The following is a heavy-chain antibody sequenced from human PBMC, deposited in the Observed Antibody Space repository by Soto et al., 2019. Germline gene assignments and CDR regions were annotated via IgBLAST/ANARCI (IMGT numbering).Heavy chain of an antibody. V-gene: IGHV1-69*01. Sequence: QVQLVQSETEVKKPGSAVRVSCKASGGTFNKYAMNWVRQAPGQGLEWMGGIIPMFDRPTYAQKFQGRVTITVDETTTAAYMELSSLRSHDTAVYYCTGSFGSGGGIGGCDYWGQGTLVTVSS. CDR1: GGTFNKYA. CDR2: IIPMFDRP. J-gene: IGHJ4*02. D-gene: IGHD3-16*02. CDR3: TGSFGSGGGIGGCDY.